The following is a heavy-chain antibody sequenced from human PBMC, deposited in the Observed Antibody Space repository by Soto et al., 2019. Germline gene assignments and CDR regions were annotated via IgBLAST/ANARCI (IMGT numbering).Heavy chain of an antibody. V-gene: IGHV4-59*01. CDR3: ARGPDIVVVPSAMSEGHWFDP. J-gene: IGHJ5*02. D-gene: IGHD2-2*01. CDR1: GGSISSYY. CDR2: IYYSGST. Sequence: SSETLSLTCTVSGGSISSYYWSWIRQPPGKGLEWIGYIYYSGSTNYNPSLKSRVTISVDTSKNQFSLKLSSVTAADTAVYYCARGPDIVVVPSAMSEGHWFDPWGQGTLVTVSS.